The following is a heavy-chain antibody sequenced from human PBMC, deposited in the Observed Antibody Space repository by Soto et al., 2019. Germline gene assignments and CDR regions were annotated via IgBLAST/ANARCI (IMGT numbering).Heavy chain of an antibody. CDR2: IYYSGST. CDR3: AREAAGTIPSIDY. V-gene: IGHV4-59*01. J-gene: IGHJ4*02. D-gene: IGHD6-13*01. CDR1: GGSISSYY. Sequence: SETLSLTCTVSGGSISSYYWSWIRQPPGKGLEWIGYIYYSGSTNYNPSLKSRVTISVDTSKNQFSLKLSSVTAADTAVYYCAREAAGTIPSIDYWGQGTLVTVSS.